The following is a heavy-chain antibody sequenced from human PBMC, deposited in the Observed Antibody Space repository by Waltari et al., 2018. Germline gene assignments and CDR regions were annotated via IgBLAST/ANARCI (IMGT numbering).Heavy chain of an antibody. CDR1: GYSVSSTYY. V-gene: IGHV4-38-2*02. CDR3: ARGIGSLGDFDL. J-gene: IGHJ2*01. CDR2: IFHSGTA. D-gene: IGHD2-15*01. Sequence: QVQLQESGPGLVKPSETLSLTCSVSGYSVSSTYYWAWIRQPPGKGLEWTGSIFHSGTAFCNPSLGSRVTMSLDTSKNQFSLKLSSVAAADTAVYYCARGIGSLGDFDLWGRGTLVTVSS.